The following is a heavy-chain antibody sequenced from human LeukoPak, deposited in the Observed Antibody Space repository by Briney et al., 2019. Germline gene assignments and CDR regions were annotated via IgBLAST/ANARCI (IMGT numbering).Heavy chain of an antibody. CDR3: ARTPAAIGILGPYYYYMDV. CDR2: IIPIFGTA. J-gene: IGHJ6*03. D-gene: IGHD2-2*02. Sequence: ASVKVSCKASGGTFSSYAISWVRQAPGQGLEWMGGIIPIFGTANYAQKFQGRVTITTDESTSTAYMELSSLRSEDTAVYYCARTPAAIGILGPYYYYMDVWGKGTTVTVSS. CDR1: GGTFSSYA. V-gene: IGHV1-69*05.